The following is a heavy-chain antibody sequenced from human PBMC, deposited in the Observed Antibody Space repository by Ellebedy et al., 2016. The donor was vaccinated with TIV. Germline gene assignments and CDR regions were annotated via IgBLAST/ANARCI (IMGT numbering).Heavy chain of an antibody. CDR3: AHSFRSSDWRYYFDY. D-gene: IGHD6-19*01. Sequence: SGPTLVKPTQTLTPTCTFSGFSLSTSGVGVGWIRQPPGKALEWLALFYWDDDKRYSPSLKRRLTITKDTSKNQVVLTMTNMDPVDTATYYCAHSFRSSDWRYYFDYWGQGTLVTVSS. CDR1: GFSLSTSGVG. V-gene: IGHV2-5*02. CDR2: FYWDDDK. J-gene: IGHJ4*02.